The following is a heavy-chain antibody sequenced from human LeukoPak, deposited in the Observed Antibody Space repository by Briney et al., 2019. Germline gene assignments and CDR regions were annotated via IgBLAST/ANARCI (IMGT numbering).Heavy chain of an antibody. CDR3: ASSYSSDWYSRWIDY. CDR2: ISGSDAGT. Sequence: PGGSLRLSCAASGFTFNNYAMSWVRQAPGKGLEWVSAISGSDAGTYYADSVKGRFTISRDNAKKSLDLQMNSLRAEDTAVYYCASSYSSDWYSRWIDYWGQGTLVTVSS. CDR1: GFTFNNYA. V-gene: IGHV3-23*01. D-gene: IGHD6-19*01. J-gene: IGHJ4*02.